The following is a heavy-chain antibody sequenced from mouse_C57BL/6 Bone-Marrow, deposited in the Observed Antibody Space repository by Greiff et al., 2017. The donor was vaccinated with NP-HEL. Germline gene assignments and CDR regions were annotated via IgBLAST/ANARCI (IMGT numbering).Heavy chain of an antibody. Sequence: QVQLQQPGAELVMPGASVKLSCKASGYTFTSYWMHWVKQRPGQGLEWIGEIDPSDSYTNYNQKFKGKSTLTVDKSSSTACMQLSSLPSEDSAVYYWAQLGPDYWGQGTTLTVSS. CDR1: GYTFTSYW. CDR2: IDPSDSYT. CDR3: AQLGPDY. D-gene: IGHD4-1*02. J-gene: IGHJ2*01. V-gene: IGHV1-69*01.